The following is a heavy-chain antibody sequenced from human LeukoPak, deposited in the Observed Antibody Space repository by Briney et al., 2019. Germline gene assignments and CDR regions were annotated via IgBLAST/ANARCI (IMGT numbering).Heavy chain of an antibody. Sequence: PSETLSLTCAVYGGSFSGYYWSWIRQPPGKGLEWIGEINHSGSTNYNPSLKSRVTISVDTSKNQFSLKLSSVTAADTAVYYCASSRIVVAYYFDYWGQGTLVTVSS. CDR2: INHSGST. D-gene: IGHD3-22*01. CDR1: GGSFSGYY. V-gene: IGHV4-34*01. J-gene: IGHJ4*02. CDR3: ASSRIVVAYYFDY.